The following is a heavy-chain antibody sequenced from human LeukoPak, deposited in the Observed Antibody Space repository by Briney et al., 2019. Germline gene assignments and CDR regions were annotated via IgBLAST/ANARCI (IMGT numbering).Heavy chain of an antibody. CDR3: TTDIWGFGDLLYY. CDR1: GFTFSNAW. CDR2: IKSKTDGGTT. J-gene: IGHJ4*02. V-gene: IGHV3-15*01. Sequence: GGSLRLSCAASGFTFSNAWMSWVRQAPGKGLEWVGRIKSKTDGGTTDYAAPVKGIFTISRDDSKNTLYLQMNSRKTEDTAVYYCTTDIWGFGDLLYYWGQGTLVTVSS. D-gene: IGHD3-10*01.